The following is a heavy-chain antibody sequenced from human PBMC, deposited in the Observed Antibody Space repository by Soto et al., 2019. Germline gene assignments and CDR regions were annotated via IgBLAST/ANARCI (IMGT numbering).Heavy chain of an antibody. CDR3: ARGGYCSGGSCYSTDYYYGMDV. CDR2: ISAYNGNT. V-gene: IGHV1-18*01. D-gene: IGHD2-15*01. J-gene: IGHJ6*02. CDR1: GYSFTSYG. Sequence: QVQLVQSGAEVQKPGASVKVSCKASGYSFTSYGISWVRQAPGQGLEWMGWISAYNGNTKNAQKLQGRVTRTTDTSTSTAYMELRSRSSDDTAVYYWARGGYCSGGSCYSTDYYYGMDVWGQGTTVTVSS.